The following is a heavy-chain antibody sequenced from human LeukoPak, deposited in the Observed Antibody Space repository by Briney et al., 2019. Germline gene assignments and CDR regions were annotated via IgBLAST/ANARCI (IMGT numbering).Heavy chain of an antibody. CDR1: GFTFSSYS. V-gene: IGHV3-21*01. Sequence: GGSLRLSCAASGFTFSSYSMNWVRQAPGKGPEWVSSISSSSSYIYYADSVKGRFTISRDNAKNSLYLQMNSLRAEDTAVYYCARGALGEIDYWGQGTLVTVSS. D-gene: IGHD3-10*01. J-gene: IGHJ4*02. CDR3: ARGALGEIDY. CDR2: ISSSSSYI.